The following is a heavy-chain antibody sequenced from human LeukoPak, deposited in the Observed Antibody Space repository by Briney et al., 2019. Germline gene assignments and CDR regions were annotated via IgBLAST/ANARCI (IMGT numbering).Heavy chain of an antibody. Sequence: EASVKVSCKASGYTLTGYYMHWVRQAPGQGLEWMGWVNPKSGGTNYAQKFQGRVTMTRDTSISTAYMEQSRLRTDDTAVYYCATDSSPHHLYGSGSHWFDPWGQGTLVTVSS. CDR2: VNPKSGGT. CDR1: GYTLTGYY. D-gene: IGHD3-10*01. V-gene: IGHV1-2*02. J-gene: IGHJ5*02. CDR3: ATDSSPHHLYGSGSHWFDP.